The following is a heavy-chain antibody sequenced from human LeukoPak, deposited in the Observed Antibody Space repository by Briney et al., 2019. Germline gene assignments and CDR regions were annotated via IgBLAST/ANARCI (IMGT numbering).Heavy chain of an antibody. CDR3: ARAHRSYYYDSSGYSPYGMDV. V-gene: IGHV1-46*01. CDR2: INPSGGST. Sequence: GASVKVSCKASGYTFTSYHMHWVRQAPGQGLEWMGIINPSGGSTSYAQKFQGRVTMTRDTSTSTVYMELSSLRSEDTAVYYCARAHRSYYYDSSGYSPYGMDVWGQGTTVTVSS. J-gene: IGHJ6*02. CDR1: GYTFTSYH. D-gene: IGHD3-22*01.